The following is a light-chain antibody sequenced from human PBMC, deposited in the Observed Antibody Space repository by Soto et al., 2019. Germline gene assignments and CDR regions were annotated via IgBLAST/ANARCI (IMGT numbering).Light chain of an antibody. Sequence: EIVLTQSPGPLSLSPGERATLSCRASQSVSSSYLAWYQQKPGQAPRLLIYGASSRATGIPVRFIGSGSGTDFTLTISRLEPEDFAVYYCQQYGSAPWTFGQGTKVEVK. J-gene: IGKJ1*01. CDR2: GAS. CDR3: QQYGSAPWT. CDR1: QSVSSSY. V-gene: IGKV3-20*01.